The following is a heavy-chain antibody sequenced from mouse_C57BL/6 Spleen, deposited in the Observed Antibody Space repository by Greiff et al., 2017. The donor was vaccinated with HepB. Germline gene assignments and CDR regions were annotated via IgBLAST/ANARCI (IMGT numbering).Heavy chain of an antibody. D-gene: IGHD2-5*01. V-gene: IGHV1-4*01. CDR2: INPSSGYT. J-gene: IGHJ2*01. CDR1: GYTFTSYT. CDR3: ARGLSNGNFDY. Sequence: VQLVESGAELARPGASVKMSCKASGYTFTSYTMHWVKQRPGQGLEWIGYINPSSGYTKYNQKFKDKATLTADKSSSTAYMQLSSLTSEDSAVYYCARGLSNGNFDYWGQGTTLTVSS.